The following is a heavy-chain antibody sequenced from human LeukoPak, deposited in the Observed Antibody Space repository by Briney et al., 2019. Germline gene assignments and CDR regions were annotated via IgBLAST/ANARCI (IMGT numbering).Heavy chain of an antibody. Sequence: GESLKISCKGSGYSFTSYWIGWVRQMPGKGLEWMGIIYPGDSDTRYSPSFQGQITISADKSISTAYLQWSSLKASDTAMYYCARAGLWNYDSSGYYDYEATSGYWGQGTLVTVSS. CDR3: ARAGLWNYDSSGYYDYEATSGY. D-gene: IGHD3-22*01. J-gene: IGHJ4*02. CDR2: IYPGDSDT. V-gene: IGHV5-51*01. CDR1: GYSFTSYW.